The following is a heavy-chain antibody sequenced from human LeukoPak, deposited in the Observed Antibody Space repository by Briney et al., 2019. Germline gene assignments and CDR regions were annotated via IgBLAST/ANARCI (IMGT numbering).Heavy chain of an antibody. D-gene: IGHD3-10*01. CDR2: ISAYNGYT. CDR3: ARPLSFGVSPLGI. V-gene: IGHV1-18*01. CDR1: GYTFSNYN. J-gene: IGHJ4*02. Sequence: ASVKVSCKASGYTFSNYNINWVRQAPGQGLEWMGWISAYNGYTNHAQEFQGRVTMTTDTSTSTAYMELRSLRSDDTAVYYCARPLSFGVSPLGIWGQGTLVTVSS.